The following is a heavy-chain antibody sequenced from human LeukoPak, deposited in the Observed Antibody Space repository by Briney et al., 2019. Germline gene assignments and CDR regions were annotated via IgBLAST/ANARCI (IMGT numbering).Heavy chain of an antibody. CDR1: GGSISRYY. CDR3: ARPRGASHAISDLAY. Sequence: PSETLSLTCTVSGGSISRYYWSWIRQPPGEGLEWIGYIYYSGSTKYSPSLKSRITISVDTSKNQFSLRLSSVTAADTALYYCARPRGASHAISDLAYWGQGPLVTVSS. V-gene: IGHV4-59*08. D-gene: IGHD2/OR15-2a*01. J-gene: IGHJ4*02. CDR2: IYYSGST.